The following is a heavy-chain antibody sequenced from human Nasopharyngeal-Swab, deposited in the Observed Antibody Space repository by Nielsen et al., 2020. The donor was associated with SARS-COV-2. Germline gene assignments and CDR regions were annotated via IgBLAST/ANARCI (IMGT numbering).Heavy chain of an antibody. J-gene: IGHJ4*02. CDR2: IKQSGSGQ. CDR1: GFTFSSYW. D-gene: IGHD2-2*01. V-gene: IGHV3-7*01. CDR3: ARYCSTTSCPRGFDY. Sequence: GESLKISCAASGFTFSSYWMSWVRQAPGKGLEWAAHIKQSGSGQYYVDSVKGRFTISRDNAKNSLSLQMNSLRAEDTAVYYCARYCSTTSCPRGFDYWGQGTLVTVSS.